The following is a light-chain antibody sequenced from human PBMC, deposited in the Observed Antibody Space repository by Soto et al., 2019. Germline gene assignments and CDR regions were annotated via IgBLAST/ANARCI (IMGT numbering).Light chain of an antibody. CDR2: GNS. J-gene: IGLJ2*01. CDR1: SSNIGAGYD. V-gene: IGLV1-40*01. CDR3: QSYDSSLSGVV. Sequence: QPVLTQPPSVSGAPGQRVTISCTGSSSNIGAGYDVHWYQQLPGTAPKLLIYGNSNRPSGVPDQFSGSKSGTSASLVITGLHAEDEADYYCQSYDSSLSGVVFGGGTKVTVL.